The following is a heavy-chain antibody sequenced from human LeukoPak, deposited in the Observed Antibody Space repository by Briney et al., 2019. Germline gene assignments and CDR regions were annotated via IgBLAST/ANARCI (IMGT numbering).Heavy chain of an antibody. CDR3: ARGYYGDYSFDY. Sequence: SETLSLTCAVYGESFSGYYWSWLRQPPGKGLEWIGEINHSGSTNYNPSLKSRVTISVDTSKNQFSLKLSSVTAADTAVYYCARGYYGDYSFDYWGQGTLVTVSS. CDR1: GESFSGYY. J-gene: IGHJ4*02. CDR2: INHSGST. D-gene: IGHD4-17*01. V-gene: IGHV4-34*01.